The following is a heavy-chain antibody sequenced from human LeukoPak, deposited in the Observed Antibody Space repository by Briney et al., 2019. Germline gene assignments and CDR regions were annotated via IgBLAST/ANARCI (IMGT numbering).Heavy chain of an antibody. V-gene: IGHV3-30*18. CDR3: AKAYKRFGELVPYFDY. CDR2: ISYDGSNK. J-gene: IGHJ4*02. Sequence: GGSLRLSCAASGFTFSSYGMHWVRQAPGKGLEWVAVISYDGSNKYYADSVKGRFTISRDNSKNTLYLQMNSLRAEDTAVYYCAKAYKRFGELVPYFDYWGQGTLVTVSS. D-gene: IGHD3-10*01. CDR1: GFTFSSYG.